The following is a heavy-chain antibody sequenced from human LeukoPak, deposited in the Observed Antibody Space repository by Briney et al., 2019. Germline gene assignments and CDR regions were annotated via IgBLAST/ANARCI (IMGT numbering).Heavy chain of an antibody. CDR1: GFIFSNSW. Sequence: GGSLRLSCAASGFIFSNSWMTWVRQAPGKGLEWVANIKPDGSEKYYVGSVKGRFTISRDNAKNSLYLQMNSLRAEDTAVYYCAREDVDIGMVTNNYYYGMDVWGQGTTVTVSS. J-gene: IGHJ6*02. CDR3: AREDVDIGMVTNNYYYGMDV. CDR2: IKPDGSEK. V-gene: IGHV3-7*01. D-gene: IGHD5-18*01.